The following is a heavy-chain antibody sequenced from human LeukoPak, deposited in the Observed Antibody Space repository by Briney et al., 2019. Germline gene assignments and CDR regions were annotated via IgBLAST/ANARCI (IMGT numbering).Heavy chain of an antibody. CDR3: AKGDSSSYYFDY. J-gene: IGHJ4*02. Sequence: PGGSLTLSCAASGFTFSSYGMHWVRQAPGKGLEGVAFIRYDGSNKYYADSVKGRFTISRDNSTNTLYLQMNSLRAEDTAVYYCAKGDSSSYYFDYWGQGTLVTVSS. D-gene: IGHD6-13*01. CDR1: GFTFSSYG. CDR2: IRYDGSNK. V-gene: IGHV3-30*02.